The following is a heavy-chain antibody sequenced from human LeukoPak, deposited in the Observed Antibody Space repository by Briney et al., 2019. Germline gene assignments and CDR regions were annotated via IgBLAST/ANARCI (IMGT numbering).Heavy chain of an antibody. D-gene: IGHD6-13*01. CDR3: ARVNSSSWYWGGYYYYYMDV. CDR1: GFTFSNYA. J-gene: IGHJ6*03. Sequence: GGSLRLSCAASGFTFSNYAMSWVRQAPGKGLEGVSAISGSGGSTDYADSVKGRFTVSRDNSKNTLYLQMNSLRAQDTAVYYCARVNSSSWYWGGYYYYYMDVWGKGTTVTVSS. V-gene: IGHV3-23*01. CDR2: ISGSGGST.